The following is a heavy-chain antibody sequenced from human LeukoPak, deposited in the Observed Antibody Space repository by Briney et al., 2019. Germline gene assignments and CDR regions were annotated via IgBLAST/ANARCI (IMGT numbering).Heavy chain of an antibody. V-gene: IGHV4-59*01. CDR3: ASPSRNGGWIYFDH. D-gene: IGHD4-23*01. CDR2: IYYSGST. CDR1: GASISTYH. Sequence: ASETLSLTCTVSGASISTYHWNWIRQPPGKGLEWIVDIYYSGSTNYNPSLKSRVTLSVDPYKNQFSLRLSSVPAADTAVYYCASPSRNGGWIYFDHWGQGTLVTVSS. J-gene: IGHJ4*02.